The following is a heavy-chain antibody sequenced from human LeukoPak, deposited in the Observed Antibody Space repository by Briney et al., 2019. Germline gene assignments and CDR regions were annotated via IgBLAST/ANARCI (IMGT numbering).Heavy chain of an antibody. D-gene: IGHD3-10*01. J-gene: IGHJ1*01. CDR2: MYPGDSDT. Sequence: GESLKISCKGSGYSFSTYWIGWVRQLPGKGLERMGIMYPGDSDTKYSPSFQGQVTISADRSISTAYLQWSSLKASDTAMYYCASGSQYFQHWGQGTLVTVSS. V-gene: IGHV5-51*01. CDR3: ASGSQYFQH. CDR1: GYSFSTYW.